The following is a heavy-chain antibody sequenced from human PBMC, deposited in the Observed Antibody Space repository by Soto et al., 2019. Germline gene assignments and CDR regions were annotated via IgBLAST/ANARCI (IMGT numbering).Heavy chain of an antibody. D-gene: IGHD3-16*01. J-gene: IGHJ4*02. V-gene: IGHV4-30-4*01. CDR1: GGSTSSDNY. CDR2: IYYSGNT. CDR3: AREGGESSDGLYYFDS. Sequence: QVQLQESDPGLVKPSQTLSLTCTVSGGSTSSDNYWSWIRQPPGKGLGWIGHIYYSGNTDYNPSLKSRLAISIDTSKNQFSLKLSSVTAADTAVYFCAREGGESSDGLYYFDSWGQGSLVTVSS.